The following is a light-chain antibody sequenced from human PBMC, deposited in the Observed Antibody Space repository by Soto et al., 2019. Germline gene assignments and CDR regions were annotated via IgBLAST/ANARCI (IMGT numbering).Light chain of an antibody. J-gene: IGKJ3*01. Sequence: EIVLTQSPGTVYLSPGERATLSCRASQSISSSSLAWYQQKPGQAPRLLLYGASSRATGIPARFSGSGSGTDFTLTISRLEPEDFAVYYCQQYGSSPFTFGPGTKVDV. CDR2: GAS. CDR3: QQYGSSPFT. V-gene: IGKV3-20*01. CDR1: QSISSSS.